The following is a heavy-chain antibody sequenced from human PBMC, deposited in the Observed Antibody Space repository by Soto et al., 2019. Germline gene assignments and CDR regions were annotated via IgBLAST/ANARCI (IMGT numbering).Heavy chain of an antibody. CDR3: ARESGISCHAY. CDR1: GYTFTSYG. CDR2: ISAYNGNT. D-gene: IGHD2-2*01. V-gene: IGHV1-18*01. Sequence: QVQLVQSGAEVKKPGASVKVSCKASGYTFTSYGISWVRQAPGQGLEWMGWISAYNGNTNYAQKLQGRVTMTTDTSTSTAYIELMGMRPDDTAVYYCARESGISCHAYWGKGTLVTVSS. J-gene: IGHJ4*02.